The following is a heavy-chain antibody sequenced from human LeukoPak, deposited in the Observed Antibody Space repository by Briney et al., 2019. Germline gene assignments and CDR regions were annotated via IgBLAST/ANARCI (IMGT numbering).Heavy chain of an antibody. D-gene: IGHD3-9*01. Sequence: PGGSLRLSCVVSGFIFSSFEMNWVRQVPGKGLEWISYISTRGGTIYYADSVKGRFTIPRDNAKDSLYLQMNSLRAEDTAVYYCAGTDYDILTGYGIDYWGQGTLVTVSS. J-gene: IGHJ4*02. V-gene: IGHV3-48*03. CDR1: GFIFSSFE. CDR3: AGTDYDILTGYGIDY. CDR2: ISTRGGTI.